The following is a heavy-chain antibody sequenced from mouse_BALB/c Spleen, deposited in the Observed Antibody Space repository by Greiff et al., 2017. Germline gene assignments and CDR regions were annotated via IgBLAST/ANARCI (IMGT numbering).Heavy chain of an antibody. CDR2: ISSGGGST. D-gene: IGHD2-12*01. Sequence: EVHLVESGGGLVKPGGSLKLSCAASGFAFSSYDMSWVRQTPEKRLEWVAYISSGGGSTYYPDTVKGRFTISRDNAKNTLYLQMSSLKSDDTAMYYYANRYEAMDYWGQGTSVTVSS. CDR3: ANRYEAMDY. CDR1: GFAFSSYD. J-gene: IGHJ4*01. V-gene: IGHV5-12-1*01.